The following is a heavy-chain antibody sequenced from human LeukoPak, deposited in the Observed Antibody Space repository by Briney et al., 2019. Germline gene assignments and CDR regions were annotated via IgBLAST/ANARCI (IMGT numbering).Heavy chain of an antibody. CDR3: ARDRCSRTSCYSDY. CDR1: GFTFSSYS. D-gene: IGHD2-2*02. J-gene: IGHJ4*02. CDR2: ISSSSSYI. Sequence: GGSLRLSCAASGFTFSSYSMNWVRQAPWKGLEWVSSISSSSSYIYYADSVKGRFTISRDNAKNSLYLQMNSLRAEDTAVYYCARDRCSRTSCYSDYWGQGTLVPVSS. V-gene: IGHV3-21*01.